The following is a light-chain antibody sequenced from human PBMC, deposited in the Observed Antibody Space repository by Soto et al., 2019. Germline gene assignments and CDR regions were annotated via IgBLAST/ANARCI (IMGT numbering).Light chain of an antibody. Sequence: QSVLTQPRSVSGSPGQSVTISCTGTSSDIGNYNYVSWYQQYPGKAPKLIIYDVSKRPSGNPDRFFGSKFGNTASLTISGLQAEDEADYYCCSYAGSFIFVFGRGTKVTVL. J-gene: IGLJ1*01. V-gene: IGLV2-11*01. CDR3: CSYAGSFIFV. CDR2: DVS. CDR1: SSDIGNYNY.